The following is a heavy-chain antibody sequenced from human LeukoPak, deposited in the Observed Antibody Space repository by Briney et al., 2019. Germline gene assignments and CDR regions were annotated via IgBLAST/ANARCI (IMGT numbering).Heavy chain of an antibody. Sequence: PGGSLRLSCAASGFTFDDYGMSWVRQAPGKGLEWVSGINSDGSSTSYADSVKGRFTISRDNAKNTLYLQMNSLRAEDTAVYYCAREASIDYGDWFDPWGQGTLVTVSS. D-gene: IGHD4-17*01. V-gene: IGHV3-74*01. CDR2: INSDGSST. CDR1: GFTFDDYG. CDR3: AREASIDYGDWFDP. J-gene: IGHJ5*02.